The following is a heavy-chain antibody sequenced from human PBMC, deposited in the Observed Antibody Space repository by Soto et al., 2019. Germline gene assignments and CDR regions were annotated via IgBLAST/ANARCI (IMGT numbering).Heavy chain of an antibody. V-gene: IGHV3-48*03. Sequence: LRLSCAASGFTVSSYEMDWVRQAPGKGLEWVAYISISGGTIYYGDSVEGRFTISRDNADNSLYLQMNSLRAEDTAVYYCTKEKSVINSGYDAFDIWGRGTVVTVSS. CDR3: TKEKSVINSGYDAFDI. D-gene: IGHD5-12*01. CDR2: ISISGGTI. CDR1: GFTVSSYE. J-gene: IGHJ3*02.